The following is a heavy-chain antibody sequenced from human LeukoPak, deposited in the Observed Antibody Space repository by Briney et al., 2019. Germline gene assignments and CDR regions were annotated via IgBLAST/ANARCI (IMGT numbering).Heavy chain of an antibody. J-gene: IGHJ5*02. Sequence: ASVKVSCKASGGTFSSYAISWVRQAPGQGLEWMGGIIPIFGTANYAQKFQGRVTITTDESTGTAYMELSSLRSEDTAVYYCTRSSSSPAHGNWFDPWGQGTLATVSS. CDR1: GGTFSSYA. V-gene: IGHV1-69*05. CDR3: TRSSSSPAHGNWFDP. CDR2: IIPIFGTA. D-gene: IGHD6-13*01.